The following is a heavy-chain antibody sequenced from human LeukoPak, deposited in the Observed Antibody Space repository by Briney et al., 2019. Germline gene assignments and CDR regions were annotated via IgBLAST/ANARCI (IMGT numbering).Heavy chain of an antibody. D-gene: IGHD6-19*01. CDR3: ARTGYTSGWYVGSFDY. V-gene: IGHV5-51*01. CDR1: GYRFTSYW. Sequence: GESLKISCKGSGYRFTSYWIGWVRQMPGKGLEWMGIIYPGDSDTRYSPSFQGQVTISADKSISTAYLQWSSLKASDTAMYYCARTGYTSGWYVGSFDYWGQGTLVTVSS. CDR2: IYPGDSDT. J-gene: IGHJ4*02.